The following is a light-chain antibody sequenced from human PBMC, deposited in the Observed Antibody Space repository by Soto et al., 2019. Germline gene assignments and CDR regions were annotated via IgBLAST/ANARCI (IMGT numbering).Light chain of an antibody. Sequence: QSVLTQPPSVSGTPGQRVTVSCSGGRSNIGSNTVHWYQQLPGAAPKLLIYRDNQRPSGVPDRFAASKSGTSASLAISGLQSEDEGDYYCQSYDRTLSARYVFGTGTKVTVL. J-gene: IGLJ1*01. CDR2: RDN. V-gene: IGLV1-44*01. CDR1: RSNIGSNT. CDR3: QSYDRTLSARYV.